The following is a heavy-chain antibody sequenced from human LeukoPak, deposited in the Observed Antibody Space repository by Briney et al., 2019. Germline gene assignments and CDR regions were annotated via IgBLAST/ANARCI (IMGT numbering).Heavy chain of an antibody. V-gene: IGHV3-23*01. CDR1: GFTFSSYA. CDR2: ISGSGGST. CDR3: AKGAPGDYYDSSGYCGY. J-gene: IGHJ4*02. Sequence: PGGSLRLSCAASGFTFSSYAMSWVRQAPGKGLEWVSAISGSGGSTYYADSVKGRFTISRDNSKNTLYLQMNSLRAEDTAVYYCAKGAPGDYYDSSGYCGYWGQGTLVTVSS. D-gene: IGHD3-22*01.